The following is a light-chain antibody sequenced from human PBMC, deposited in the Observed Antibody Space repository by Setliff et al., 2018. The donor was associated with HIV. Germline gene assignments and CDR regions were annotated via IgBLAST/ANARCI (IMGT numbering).Light chain of an antibody. V-gene: IGLV2-14*01. CDR1: SSDVGGYNY. Sequence: QPALTQPASVSGSPGQSITISCTGTSSDVGGYNYVSWYQQHPGKAPKLIIYEVRNRPPGVSNRFSGSKSGNTASLTISGLQAEDEGDYYCSSYASSSTFVFGSGTRSPS. J-gene: IGLJ1*01. CDR3: SSYASSSTFV. CDR2: EVR.